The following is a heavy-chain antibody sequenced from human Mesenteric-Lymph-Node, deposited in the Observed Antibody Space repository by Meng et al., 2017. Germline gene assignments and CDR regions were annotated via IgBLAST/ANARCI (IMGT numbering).Heavy chain of an antibody. Sequence: VELPEWGPGLGKPSQTLSLTCTVSGGSISSGDYYWSWIRQPPGKGLEWIGEIYHSGSTNYSSFLKSRVTISLDKSKKQLSLKLNSVTAADTAVYYCASSDYYRSDYWGQGTLVTVSS. CDR1: GGSISSGDYY. J-gene: IGHJ4*02. V-gene: IGHV4-30-4*01. CDR3: ASSDYYRSDY. CDR2: IYHSGST. D-gene: IGHD3-22*01.